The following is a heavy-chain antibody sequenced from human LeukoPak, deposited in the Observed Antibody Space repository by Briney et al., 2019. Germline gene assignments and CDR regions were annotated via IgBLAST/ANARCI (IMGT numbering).Heavy chain of an antibody. V-gene: IGHV3-15*01. CDR1: GFTFSNAW. Sequence: GGSLRLSCAVSGFTFSNAWMSWVRQAPGKGLEWIGRIKSKSDRGTIDYAAPVKGRFTISRDDSKNTLYLQMNSLQTEDTAVYYCARDWGDGDYPYFDYWGQGTLVTVSS. CDR2: IKSKSDRGTI. CDR3: ARDWGDGDYPYFDY. J-gene: IGHJ4*02. D-gene: IGHD4-17*01.